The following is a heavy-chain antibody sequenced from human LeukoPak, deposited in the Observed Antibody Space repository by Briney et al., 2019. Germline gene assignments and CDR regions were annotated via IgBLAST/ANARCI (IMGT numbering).Heavy chain of an antibody. CDR2: ISYDGSNK. Sequence: AGGSLRLSCAASGFTFSSYGMHWVRQAPGKGLEWVAVISYDGSNKYYADSVKGRFTISRDNSKNTLYLQMNSLRAEGTAVYYCAKAARYYDFWSGYYTDYWGQGTLVTVSS. CDR3: AKAARYYDFWSGYYTDY. D-gene: IGHD3-3*01. V-gene: IGHV3-30*18. CDR1: GFTFSSYG. J-gene: IGHJ4*02.